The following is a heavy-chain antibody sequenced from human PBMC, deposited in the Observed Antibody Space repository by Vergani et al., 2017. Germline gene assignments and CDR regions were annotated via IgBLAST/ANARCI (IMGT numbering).Heavy chain of an antibody. CDR1: GFKFSDHY. CDR2: ISPGASTV. D-gene: IGHD1-1*01. J-gene: IGHJ6*02. Sequence: QVQLVESGGGVVQPGRSLRLSCAASGFKFSDHYMSWIRQAPGKGLEWVSHISPGASTVSYTDSVTGRFTVSRDNDNNSLTLDMTTLRVEDTAVYYCAKKPDISTTRHYYAMDVWGQGTTVTVSS. V-gene: IGHV3-11*04. CDR3: AKKPDISTTRHYYAMDV.